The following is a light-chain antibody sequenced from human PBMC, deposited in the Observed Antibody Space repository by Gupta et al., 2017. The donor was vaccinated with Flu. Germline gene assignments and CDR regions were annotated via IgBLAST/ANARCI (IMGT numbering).Light chain of an antibody. CDR3: QQEGYSHYT. J-gene: IGKJ2*01. CDR1: QSVTSTY. Sequence: EVVLTQSPGTLSLSPGERATLSCRASQSVTSTYLTWYQQKPGQAPRPLIYAASTRATGIPDRFSGSGSGTDFTLTINRLEPEDFAIYYCQQEGYSHYTFGQGTKMEIK. V-gene: IGKV3-20*01. CDR2: AAS.